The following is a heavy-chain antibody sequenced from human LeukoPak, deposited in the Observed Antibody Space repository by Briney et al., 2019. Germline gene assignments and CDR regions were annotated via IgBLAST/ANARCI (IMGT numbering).Heavy chain of an antibody. J-gene: IGHJ5*02. Sequence: GASVKVSCKTSGYTFTDYAMHWLRQAPGQRLEWMGWINAGNGKTEYSQKFQGRVTITRDTSASTAYMELSSLRSEDTAIYYCAREALVVVAATPRNWFDPWGQGTLVTVSS. CDR3: AREALVVVAATPRNWFDP. CDR1: GYTFTDYA. V-gene: IGHV1-3*01. CDR2: INAGNGKT. D-gene: IGHD2-15*01.